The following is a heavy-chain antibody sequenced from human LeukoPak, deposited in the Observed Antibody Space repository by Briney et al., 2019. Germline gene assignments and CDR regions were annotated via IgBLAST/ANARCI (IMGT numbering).Heavy chain of an antibody. D-gene: IGHD1-26*01. CDR1: GFTFSSYA. Sequence: GPLSLSFSASGFTFSSYAMHWVRQAPGKGLEYVSAISSNGGSTYYADSVKGRFTISRDNSKNTLYLQMSSLRAEDTAVYYCVKDPLSGSYRFDYWGQGTLVTVSS. J-gene: IGHJ4*02. CDR3: VKDPLSGSYRFDY. V-gene: IGHV3-64D*09. CDR2: ISSNGGST.